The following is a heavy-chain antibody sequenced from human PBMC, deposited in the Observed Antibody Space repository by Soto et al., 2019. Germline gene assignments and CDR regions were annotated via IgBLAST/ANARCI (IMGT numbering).Heavy chain of an antibody. Sequence: VPVKASSKASGYTITSYTICWARQAPGKGLEWMGWISSYNGNTNYAQKLQGRVTMTTDTSTSTAYMELRSLRSDDTAVDYCGRGGGDWAFDYWGQGTLVTASS. CDR1: GYTITSYT. V-gene: IGHV1-18*04. CDR2: ISSYNGNT. CDR3: GRGGGDWAFDY. J-gene: IGHJ4*02. D-gene: IGHD2-21*02.